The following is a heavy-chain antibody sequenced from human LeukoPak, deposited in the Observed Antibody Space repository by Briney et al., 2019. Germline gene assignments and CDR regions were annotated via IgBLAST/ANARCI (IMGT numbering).Heavy chain of an antibody. J-gene: IGHJ3*02. CDR1: GFTFSSYA. Sequence: AGGSLRLSCAASGFTFSSYAMSWVRQAPGKGLEWVSAISGSGGSTYYADSVKGRFTIYRDNSKNTLYLQMNSLRAEDTAVYYCAKAHYDYVWGSYRGPEADAFDIWGQGTMVTVSS. D-gene: IGHD3-16*02. CDR2: ISGSGGST. CDR3: AKAHYDYVWGSYRGPEADAFDI. V-gene: IGHV3-23*01.